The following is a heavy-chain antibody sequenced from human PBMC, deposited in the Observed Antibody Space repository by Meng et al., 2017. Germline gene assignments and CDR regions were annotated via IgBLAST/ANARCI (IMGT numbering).Heavy chain of an antibody. CDR3: ARVPPPDQNQDWYFDL. J-gene: IGHJ2*01. CDR1: GFTFSSYD. CDR2: IGTAGDT. Sequence: GESLKISCAASGFTFSSYDMHWVRQATGKGLEWVAAIGTAGDTYYPGSVKGRFTISRENAKNSLYLQMNSLRTGDTAVYYCARVPPPDQNQDWYFDLSGRGTLVTVSS. V-gene: IGHV3-13*01.